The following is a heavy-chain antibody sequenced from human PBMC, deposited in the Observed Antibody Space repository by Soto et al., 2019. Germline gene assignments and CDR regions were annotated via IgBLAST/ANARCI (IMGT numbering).Heavy chain of an antibody. CDR3: AKDRMGGAYSSSWDFDY. D-gene: IGHD6-13*01. Sequence: EVQLLESGGGLVQPGGSLRLSCAASGFTFSSYAMSWVRQAPGTGLEWVSAISGSGGSTYYADSVKGRFTISRDNSKNTLYLQMNSLRAEDTAVYYCAKDRMGGAYSSSWDFDYWGQGTLVTVSS. CDR2: ISGSGGST. J-gene: IGHJ4*02. V-gene: IGHV3-23*01. CDR1: GFTFSSYA.